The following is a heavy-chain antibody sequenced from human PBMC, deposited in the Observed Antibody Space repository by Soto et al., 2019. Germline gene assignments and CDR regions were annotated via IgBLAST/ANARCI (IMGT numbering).Heavy chain of an antibody. D-gene: IGHD3-10*01. V-gene: IGHV4-59*08. CDR1: GGSISSYY. Sequence: ASETLSLTCTVSGGSISSYYWSWIRQPPGKGLEWIGYIYYSGSTNYNPSLKSRVTISVDTSKNQSSLKLNSMTAADTAVYYCARHNYGSGSTYFDYWGQGTLVTVSS. CDR2: IYYSGST. J-gene: IGHJ4*02. CDR3: ARHNYGSGSTYFDY.